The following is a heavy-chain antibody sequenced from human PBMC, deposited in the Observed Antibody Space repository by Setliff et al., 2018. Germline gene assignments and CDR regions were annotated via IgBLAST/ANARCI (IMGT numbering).Heavy chain of an antibody. Sequence: SETLSLTCTVSGGSISTYYWTWIRQPPGKALEWIGYIYYSGTTNYSPSLKSRVTISIDMSKNQFSLKLNSVTAADTAVYYCARAELLWFGGFDPWGQGTLVTVSS. CDR2: IYYSGTT. J-gene: IGHJ5*02. V-gene: IGHV4-59*01. D-gene: IGHD3-10*01. CDR1: GGSISTYY. CDR3: ARAELLWFGGFDP.